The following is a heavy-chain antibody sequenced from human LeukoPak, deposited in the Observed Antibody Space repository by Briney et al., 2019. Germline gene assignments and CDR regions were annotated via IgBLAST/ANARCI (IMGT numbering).Heavy chain of an antibody. CDR3: ARGGGETGDFDF. D-gene: IGHD3-16*01. CDR2: VYHTGST. CDR1: DDSLNSSRYY. J-gene: IGHJ4*02. Sequence: ASETLSLTCNVSDDSLNSSRYYWGWIRQPPGKGLEWIGTVYHTGSTFYNAPLKSRVFISIDSSKSQFFLSLDFVTTADTAVYFCARGGGETGDFDFWGQGTLVIVSS. V-gene: IGHV4-39*01.